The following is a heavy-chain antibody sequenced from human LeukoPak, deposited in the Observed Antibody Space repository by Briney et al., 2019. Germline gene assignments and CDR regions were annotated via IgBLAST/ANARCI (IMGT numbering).Heavy chain of an antibody. CDR2: ISYDGSNK. D-gene: IGHD3-22*01. Sequence: PGGSLRLPCAAWGFTFSSYVMQGVGQAPGKGLDGVAVISYDGSNKYYADSVHGRFTISTDNSKTTMYLQMNSLSAEATAVYSCASDSGNYYDSSGYYRKYAFDIWGKGTMVTVSS. CDR1: GFTFSSYV. J-gene: IGHJ3*02. V-gene: IGHV3-30*04. CDR3: ASDSGNYYDSSGYYRKYAFDI.